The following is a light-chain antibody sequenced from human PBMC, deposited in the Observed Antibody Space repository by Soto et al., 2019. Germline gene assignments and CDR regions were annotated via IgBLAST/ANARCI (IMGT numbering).Light chain of an antibody. CDR2: KAS. Sequence: DIQMTQSPSTLSASVGDRFTITGLASQSISSWLAWYQQKPGKAPKLLIYKASSLESGVPSRFSGSGSGTEFTLTISSLQPDDFATYYCRQYNSYSWTFGQGTKVDIK. CDR3: RQYNSYSWT. CDR1: QSISSW. J-gene: IGKJ1*01. V-gene: IGKV1-5*03.